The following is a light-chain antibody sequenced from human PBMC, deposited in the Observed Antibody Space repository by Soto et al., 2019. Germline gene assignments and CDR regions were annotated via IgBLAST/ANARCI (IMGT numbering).Light chain of an antibody. CDR3: QQRSDWPYT. CDR1: QSIWRY. CDR2: DTS. Sequence: EIVLTQSPATLSLSPGERATLSCRASQSIWRYLTWYQQKPGQAPRLLIHDTSNRATGIPARFSGSGSGTDVTLTISSLEPEDFAVYYCQQRSDWPYTFGQGTKLEVK. J-gene: IGKJ2*01. V-gene: IGKV3-11*01.